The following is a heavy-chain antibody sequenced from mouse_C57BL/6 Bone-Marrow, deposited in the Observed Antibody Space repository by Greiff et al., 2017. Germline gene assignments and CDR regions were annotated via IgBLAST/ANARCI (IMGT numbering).Heavy chain of an antibody. Sequence: ESGPGLVKPSQSLSLTCSVTGYSITSGYYWNWIRQFPGNNLEWMGYISYDGSTNYNPSLKNRISITRDTSKNQFFLKLNSVTTEDTATYYCARYDGYGFAYWGQGTLVTVSA. J-gene: IGHJ3*01. CDR3: ARYDGYGFAY. CDR1: GYSITSGYY. V-gene: IGHV3-6*01. CDR2: ISYDGST. D-gene: IGHD2-3*01.